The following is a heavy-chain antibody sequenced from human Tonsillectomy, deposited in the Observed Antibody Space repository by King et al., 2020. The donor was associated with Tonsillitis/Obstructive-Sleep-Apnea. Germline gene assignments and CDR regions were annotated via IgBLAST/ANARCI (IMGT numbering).Heavy chain of an antibody. CDR2: INTNTGNP. CDR3: ARVAPNTMTTISY. J-gene: IGHJ4*02. CDR1: GYIFTGYA. D-gene: IGHD4-17*01. Sequence: VQLVQSGSELREPGASVTVSCTASGYIFTGYAMNWVRQAPGQGLEWMGWINTNTGNPTYAQGFTGRFVFSLDTSVRTAYLQISSLKAEDTAVYYCARVAPNTMTTISYWGQGTLVTVSS. V-gene: IGHV7-4-1*02.